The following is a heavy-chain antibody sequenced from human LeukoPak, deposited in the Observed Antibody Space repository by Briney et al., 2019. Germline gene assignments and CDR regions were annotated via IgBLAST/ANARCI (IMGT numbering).Heavy chain of an antibody. CDR3: AREQSDTIFGVVNWFDP. J-gene: IGHJ5*02. D-gene: IGHD3-3*01. V-gene: IGHV3-74*01. Sequence: GGSLRLSCAASGFTFSSYWMHCVRHAPGKGLVWVSRINSDGSSTSYADSVKGRFTISRDNAKNTLYLQMNSLRAEDTAVYYCAREQSDTIFGVVNWFDPWGQGTLVTVSS. CDR1: GFTFSSYW. CDR2: INSDGSST.